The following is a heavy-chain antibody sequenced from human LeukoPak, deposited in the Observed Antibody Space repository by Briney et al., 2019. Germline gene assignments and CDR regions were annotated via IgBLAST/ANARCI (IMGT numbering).Heavy chain of an antibody. CDR1: GFTFSSFA. V-gene: IGHV3-23*01. D-gene: IGHD3-22*01. CDR2: ISGSGGST. Sequence: PGGSLRLSCSASGFTFSSFALSWVRQAPGKGLEWVSGISGSGGSTYYADSVKGRFTISRDNSKNTLYLQMNSLRAEDTAVYYCAKDPNYYDSSGLTYYFDYWGQGTLVTVSS. CDR3: AKDPNYYDSSGLTYYFDY. J-gene: IGHJ4*02.